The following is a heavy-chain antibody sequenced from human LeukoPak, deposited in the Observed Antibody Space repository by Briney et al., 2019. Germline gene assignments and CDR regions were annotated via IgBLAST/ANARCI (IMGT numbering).Heavy chain of an antibody. CDR1: GYTFTNYD. CDR2: INPKSGRT. V-gene: IGHV1-8*02. J-gene: IGHJ4*02. Sequence: ASVKVSYKTSGYTFTNYDINWVRQATGQGLEWMGWINPKSGRTGYAQKFQGRVTLTRNTSISTAYMELNNLRSDDTAVYYCARETSSRFFDYWGQGTLLTVSS. CDR3: ARETSSRFFDY.